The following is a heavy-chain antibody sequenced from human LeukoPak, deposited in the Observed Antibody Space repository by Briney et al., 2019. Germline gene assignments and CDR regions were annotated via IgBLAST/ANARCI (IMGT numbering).Heavy chain of an antibody. CDR1: GFTFSSYG. CDR2: ILTDETNK. D-gene: IGHD1-1*01. J-gene: IGHJ6*03. Sequence: GGSLRLSCAASGFTFSSYGIHWVRQAPGKGLEWVAFILTDETNKYYADSVKGRFTVSRDNSKNTLYMQMNSLRAEDTAVYYCARDGNRDGDMDVWGKGTTVTVSS. CDR3: ARDGNRDGDMDV. V-gene: IGHV3-33*01.